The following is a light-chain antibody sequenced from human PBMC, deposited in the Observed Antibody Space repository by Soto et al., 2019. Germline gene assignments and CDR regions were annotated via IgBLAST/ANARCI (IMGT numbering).Light chain of an antibody. CDR2: YAS. Sequence: EIMMTQSPATLSVSPGERVTLSCRASQSVRNNLAWYQQKPGQAPRLLIYYASTRSTGIPARFSGSGSGTEFTPTISSLPSEDFALYYCQQYNNWPPITFGQGTRLEIK. CDR3: QQYNNWPPIT. J-gene: IGKJ5*01. V-gene: IGKV3-15*01. CDR1: QSVRNN.